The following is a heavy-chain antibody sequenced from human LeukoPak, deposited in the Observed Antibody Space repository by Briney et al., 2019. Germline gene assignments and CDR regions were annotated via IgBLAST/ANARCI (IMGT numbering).Heavy chain of an antibody. CDR2: ISAGGGTT. D-gene: IGHD1-7*01. CDR3: ALKVRTHY. CDR1: GFTFSSYG. Sequence: GGSLRLSCAASGFTFSSYGMNWVRQAPGKGLEWVSIISAGGGTTYYADSVKGRFIISRDNSKNTLYLQMNSLRAEDTAVYYCALKVRTHYWGQGTLVTVSS. V-gene: IGHV3-23*01. J-gene: IGHJ4*02.